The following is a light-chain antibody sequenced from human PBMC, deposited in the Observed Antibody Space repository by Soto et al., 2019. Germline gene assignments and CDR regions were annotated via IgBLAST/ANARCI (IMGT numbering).Light chain of an antibody. J-gene: IGLJ1*01. CDR1: SGTNY. V-gene: IGLV1-47*01. Sequence: QSVLTQSPSASGTPGQTVTISCSGSSGTNYVYWYQQLPGTAPKLLIYRNNQRPSGVPDRFSGSKSGTSASLAISGLRSEDEADYYCAAWDDSLSGFYVFGTGTKLTAL. CDR3: AAWDDSLSGFYV. CDR2: RNN.